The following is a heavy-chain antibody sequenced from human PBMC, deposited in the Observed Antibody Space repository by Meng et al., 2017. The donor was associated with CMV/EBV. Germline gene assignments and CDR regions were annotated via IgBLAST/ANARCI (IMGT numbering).Heavy chain of an antibody. J-gene: IGHJ4*02. CDR1: GYSISSGYY. CDR3: AKDSGSRAAPGRLYFDY. V-gene: IGHV4-38-2*02. Sequence: GSLRLSCTVSGYSISSGYYWGWIRQPPGKGLEWIGSIYHSGSTYYNPSLKSRVTISVDKSKNQFSLNLTSVTAADTAVYYCAKDSGSRAAPGRLYFDYWGQGTLVTVSS. CDR2: IYHSGST. D-gene: IGHD2-15*01.